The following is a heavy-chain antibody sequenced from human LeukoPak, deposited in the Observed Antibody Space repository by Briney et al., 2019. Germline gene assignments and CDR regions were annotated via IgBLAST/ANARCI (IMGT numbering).Heavy chain of an antibody. D-gene: IGHD1-14*01. CDR1: GFTFSRYG. Sequence: GGSLRLSCAASGFTFSRYGMHWVRQAPGKGLEWVTFMRYDGSNKYYADSVKGRFTISRDNSKNTLYLQMNNLRPEDTAVYYCAKARKIGNSLFEYWGQGTLVTVSS. CDR2: MRYDGSNK. CDR3: AKARKIGNSLFEY. V-gene: IGHV3-30*02. J-gene: IGHJ4*02.